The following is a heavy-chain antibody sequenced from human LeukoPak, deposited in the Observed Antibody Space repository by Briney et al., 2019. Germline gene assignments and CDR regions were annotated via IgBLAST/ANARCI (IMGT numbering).Heavy chain of an antibody. D-gene: IGHD4-17*01. V-gene: IGHV3-30*18. J-gene: IGHJ6*02. Sequence: GRSLRLSCAASGFTFSNYGMHWVRQAPGKGLEGVTGISYDGTSQYYADSLNGRFTISRDNSRNTMFLHMNSLRAEDTAMYYCTKDKGYGDYYYYYGMDVWGQGTTVTVSS. CDR2: ISYDGTSQ. CDR3: TKDKGYGDYYYYYGMDV. CDR1: GFTFSNYG.